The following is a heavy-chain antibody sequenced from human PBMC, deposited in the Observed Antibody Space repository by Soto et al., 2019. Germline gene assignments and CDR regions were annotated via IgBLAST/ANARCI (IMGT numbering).Heavy chain of an antibody. Sequence: GASVKVSCKTSGYTFSNYAISWVRQAPGQGLEWMGWVSPYNGKANYTEKFQGRVSITTDTSTTTAYMELTSLTSDDTAIYYCARDISLIMEAPAYWGQGSLVTVSS. CDR2: VSPYNGKA. CDR3: ARDISLIMEAPAY. J-gene: IGHJ4*02. CDR1: GYTFSNYA. D-gene: IGHD2-8*01. V-gene: IGHV1-18*04.